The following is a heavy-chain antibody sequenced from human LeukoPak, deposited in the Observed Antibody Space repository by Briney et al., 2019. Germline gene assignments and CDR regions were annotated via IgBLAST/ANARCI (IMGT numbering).Heavy chain of an antibody. V-gene: IGHV4-34*01. J-gene: IGHJ5*02. CDR1: GGSFSGYY. D-gene: IGHD3-16*01. CDR2: INHSGST. CDR3: AVGDYTQTGGWFDP. Sequence: SETLSLTCAVYGGSFSGYYWSWIRQPPGKGLEWIGEINHSGSTNYNPSLKSRVTISVDTSKNQFSLKLSSVTAADTAVYYCAVGDYTQTGGWFDPWGQGTLVTVSS.